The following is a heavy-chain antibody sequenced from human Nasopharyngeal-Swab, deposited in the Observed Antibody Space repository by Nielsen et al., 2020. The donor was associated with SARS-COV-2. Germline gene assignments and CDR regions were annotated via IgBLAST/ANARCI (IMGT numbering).Heavy chain of an antibody. CDR3: AREGYSYGYSPSYYGMDV. V-gene: IGHV4-31*03. Sequence: SETLSLTCTVSVGSISSGGYYWSWIRQHPGKGLEWIGYIYYSGSTYYNPSLKSRVTISVDTSKNQFSLKLSSVTAADTAVYYCAREGYSYGYSPSYYGMDVWGQGTTVTVSS. D-gene: IGHD5-18*01. CDR2: IYYSGST. J-gene: IGHJ6*02. CDR1: VGSISSGGYY.